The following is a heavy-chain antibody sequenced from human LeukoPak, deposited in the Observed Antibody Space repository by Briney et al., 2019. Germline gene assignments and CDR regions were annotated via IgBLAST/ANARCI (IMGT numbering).Heavy chain of an antibody. V-gene: IGHV1-69*13. CDR3: ARAQDDFWSGYGWFDP. CDR2: IIPIFGTA. D-gene: IGHD3-3*01. Sequence: SAKVSCKASGGTFSSYAISWVRQAPGQGLEWMGGIIPIFGTANYAQKFQGRVTITADESTSTAYMELSSLRSEDTAVYYCARAQDDFWSGYGWFDPWGQGTLVTVSS. CDR1: GGTFSSYA. J-gene: IGHJ5*02.